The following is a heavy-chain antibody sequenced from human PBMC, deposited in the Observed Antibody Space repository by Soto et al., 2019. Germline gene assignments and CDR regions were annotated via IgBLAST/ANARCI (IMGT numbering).Heavy chain of an antibody. Sequence: GESLKISCKGSGYSFTTYWIGWVRQMPGKGLEWMGIIYPGDSDTRYSPSFQGQVTISADKSISTAYLQWSSLKASDTAIYYCARRQQLGIAHFDYWGQGTLVTVSS. CDR1: GYSFTTYW. J-gene: IGHJ4*02. CDR2: IYPGDSDT. CDR3: ARRQQLGIAHFDY. D-gene: IGHD6-13*01. V-gene: IGHV5-51*01.